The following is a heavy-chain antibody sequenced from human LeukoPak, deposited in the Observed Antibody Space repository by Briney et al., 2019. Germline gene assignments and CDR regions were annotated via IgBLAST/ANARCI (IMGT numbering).Heavy chain of an antibody. CDR1: GYTFISYW. D-gene: IGHD6-13*01. Sequence: GESLKISCKGSGYTFISYWIGWVRQMPGKGLEWMGIIYPGDSDTRYSPSFQGQVTIAADRSTSTAYLQWSSLKASDTAMYYCARGLGYSGSWYFDYWGQGTLVTVSS. V-gene: IGHV5-51*01. CDR2: IYPGDSDT. CDR3: ARGLGYSGSWYFDY. J-gene: IGHJ4*02.